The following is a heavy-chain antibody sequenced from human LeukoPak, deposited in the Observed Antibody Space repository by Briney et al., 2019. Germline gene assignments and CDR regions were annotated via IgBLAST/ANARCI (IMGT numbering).Heavy chain of an antibody. CDR2: INPNSGGT. J-gene: IGHJ3*02. V-gene: IGHV1-2*02. CDR3: ARDHYMITFGGVIVMSAFDI. CDR1: GYTFTGYY. Sequence: ASVKVSCKASGYTFTGYYMHWLRPAPGQGLEWMGWINPNSGGTNYAQKFQGRVTMTRDTSISTAYMELSRLRSDDTAVYYCARDHYMITFGGVIVMSAFDIWGQGTMVTVSS. D-gene: IGHD3-16*02.